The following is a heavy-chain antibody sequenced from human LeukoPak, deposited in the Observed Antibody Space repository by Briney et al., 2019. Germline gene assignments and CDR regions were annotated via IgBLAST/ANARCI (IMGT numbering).Heavy chain of an antibody. J-gene: IGHJ4*02. Sequence: KPSETLSLTCTVSGGSVNSDNYYWSWIRRPPGRGLEWIGYIFYTGSTNYNPSLKSRVTISVDTSKNQFSLKVSSVTAADTAVYYCARDVGFDWGQGTLVTVSS. CDR3: ARDVGFD. CDR1: GGSVNSDNYY. D-gene: IGHD6-25*01. CDR2: IFYTGST. V-gene: IGHV4-61*01.